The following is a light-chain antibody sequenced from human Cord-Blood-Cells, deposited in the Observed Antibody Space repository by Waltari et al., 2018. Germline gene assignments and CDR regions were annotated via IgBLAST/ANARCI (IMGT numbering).Light chain of an antibody. CDR3: SSYTSSSTPGV. CDR1: SSDVGGYIY. V-gene: IGLV2-14*01. J-gene: IGLJ2*01. Sequence: QSALTQPASVSGSPGQSITLSCTGTSSDVGGYIYVSWYQQHPGKAPKLLIYDVSNRPSGVSNRFSGSKSGNTASLTISGLQAEDEADYYCSSYTSSSTPGVFGGGTKLTVL. CDR2: DVS.